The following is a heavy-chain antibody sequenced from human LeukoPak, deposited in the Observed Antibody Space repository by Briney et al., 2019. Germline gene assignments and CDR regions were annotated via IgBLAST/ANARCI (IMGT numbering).Heavy chain of an antibody. CDR1: GFTFSSYW. CDR3: TRHLIDY. V-gene: IGHV3-73*01. Sequence: GGSLRLSCAASGFTFSSYWMSWVRQASGKGLEWVGRIRSRTSDYATAYAASVKGRLTISRDDSKNTAFLQMNSLRTEDTAVYYCTRHLIDYWGQGTLVTVSS. CDR2: IRSRTSDYAT. J-gene: IGHJ4*02.